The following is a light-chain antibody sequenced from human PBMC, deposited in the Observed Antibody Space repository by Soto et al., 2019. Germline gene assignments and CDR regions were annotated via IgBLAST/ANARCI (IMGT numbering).Light chain of an antibody. Sequence: QSVLTQPASVSGSPGQALPISCTGTSSDVGGYNAVSWYQQHPGRAPKLVIYDVSNRPSGISNRFSGSKSGSTASLTISGLQAEADADYYCSSYTRSGLYVFGAGTNVTVL. J-gene: IGLJ1*01. CDR2: DVS. V-gene: IGLV2-14*01. CDR1: SSDVGGYNA. CDR3: SSYTRSGLYV.